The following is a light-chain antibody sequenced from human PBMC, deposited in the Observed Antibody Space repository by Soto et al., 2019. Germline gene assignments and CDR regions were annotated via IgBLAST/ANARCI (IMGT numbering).Light chain of an antibody. J-gene: IGKJ2*01. CDR2: RAS. CDR1: QSVSSY. Sequence: EIVMTQSPATLSVSPGGSATLSCRASQSVSSYLAWYQQRPGQPPRLLIYRASTRATGIPARFSGSRSGTEFSLTISSLQSEDFAVYYCQQYNPWPPKYTVGQGTKLEIK. CDR3: QQYNPWPPKYT. V-gene: IGKV3-15*01.